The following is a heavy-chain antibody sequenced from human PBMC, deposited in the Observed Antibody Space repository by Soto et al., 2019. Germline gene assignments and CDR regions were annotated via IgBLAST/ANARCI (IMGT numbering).Heavy chain of an antibody. V-gene: IGHV5-51*01. CDR3: ATYRSGYPFDY. CDR2: IYPGGSDT. CDR1: GYSFTSYW. Sequence: GESLKISCKGSGYSFTSYWIGWGRQMSGKGLGWMGIIYPGGSDTRYCPAFQRQVTSSGDKSICTACLQWSSLKASDTAMDYCATYRSGYPFDYWGQGTLVTVSS. D-gene: IGHD6-19*01. J-gene: IGHJ4*02.